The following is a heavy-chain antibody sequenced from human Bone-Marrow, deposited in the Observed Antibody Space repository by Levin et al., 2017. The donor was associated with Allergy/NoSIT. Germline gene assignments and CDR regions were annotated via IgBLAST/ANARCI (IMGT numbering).Heavy chain of an antibody. V-gene: IGHV3-30*18. D-gene: IGHD3-10*01. Sequence: PGGSLRLSCAASGFTFSSYGMHWVRQAPGKGLEWVAVISYDGSNKYYADSVKGRFTISRDNSKNTLYLQMNSLRAEDTAVYYCAKDSGDTMVRGVDYWGQGTLVTVSS. CDR3: AKDSGDTMVRGVDY. J-gene: IGHJ4*02. CDR2: ISYDGSNK. CDR1: GFTFSSYG.